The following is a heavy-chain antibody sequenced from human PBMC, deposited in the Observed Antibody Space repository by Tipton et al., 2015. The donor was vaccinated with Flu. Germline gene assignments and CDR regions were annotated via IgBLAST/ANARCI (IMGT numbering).Heavy chain of an antibody. Sequence: TLSLTCSVSGYSIRSAYYWGWVRRPPGKGLEWIGSIYHSGSTYYNPSLKSRVTISVDTSKNQFSLKMYSVTAADTAVYYCARDPSLGMPDYFDYWGQGILVTASS. J-gene: IGHJ4*02. V-gene: IGHV4-38-2*02. CDR1: GYSIRSAYY. CDR2: IYHSGST. CDR3: ARDPSLGMPDYFDY. D-gene: IGHD2-2*01.